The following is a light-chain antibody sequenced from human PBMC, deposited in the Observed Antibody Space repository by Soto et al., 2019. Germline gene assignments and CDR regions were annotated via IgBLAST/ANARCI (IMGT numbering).Light chain of an antibody. J-gene: IGKJ5*01. CDR1: QSVSSSY. V-gene: IGKV3-20*01. CDR2: GAS. Sequence: EIVLTQSPGTLSLSPGERATLSCRAIQSVSSSYLAWYQQKPGQAPRLLIYGASSRATGIPDRFSGSGSGTDFTLTISRLEPEDFAVFYCQHYGFSPPITFGQGTRLEIK. CDR3: QHYGFSPPIT.